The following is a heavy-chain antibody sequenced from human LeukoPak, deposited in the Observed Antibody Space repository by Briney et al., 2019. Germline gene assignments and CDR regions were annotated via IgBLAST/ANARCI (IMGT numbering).Heavy chain of an antibody. CDR3: VRNEL. CDR1: GFTFTIYW. Sequence: GGSLRLSCEASGFTFTIYWMSWVRQAPGKGLEWVANIKEDGSQKYYVESVKGRITISRDNAKNSLYLQMNSLRAEDTAVYYCVRNELWGQGTLVTVSS. D-gene: IGHD1-26*01. J-gene: IGHJ4*02. CDR2: IKEDGSQK. V-gene: IGHV3-7*04.